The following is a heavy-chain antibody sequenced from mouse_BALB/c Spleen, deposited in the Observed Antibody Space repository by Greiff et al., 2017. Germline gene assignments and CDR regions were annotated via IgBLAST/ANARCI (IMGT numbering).Heavy chain of an antibody. D-gene: IGHD1-1*01. V-gene: IGHV1-69*02. J-gene: IGHJ2*01. CDR1: GYTFTSYW. CDR2: IDPSDSET. Sequence: QVQLQQSGAELVKPGAPVKLSCKASGYTFTSYWMNWVKQRPGRGLEWIGRIDPSDSETHYNQKFKDKATLTVDKSSSTAYIQLSSLTSEDSAVYYCARDYGSRVDYWGQGTTLTVSS. CDR3: ARDYGSRVDY.